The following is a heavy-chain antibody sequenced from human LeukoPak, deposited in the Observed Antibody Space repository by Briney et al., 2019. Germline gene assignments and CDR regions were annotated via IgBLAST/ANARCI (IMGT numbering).Heavy chain of an antibody. CDR2: ISGSGATT. J-gene: IGHJ4*02. CDR3: AKDTYAGIGLLLDS. V-gene: IGHV3-23*01. D-gene: IGHD2-2*01. Sequence: GGSLRLSCAASGFSFSSYAMSWVRQAPGKGLEWDSGISGSGATTYYADSVKGRFTISRVNSKNTLYLQMNSLRVEDTAAYYCAKDTYAGIGLLLDSWGQGTLVTVSS. CDR1: GFSFSSYA.